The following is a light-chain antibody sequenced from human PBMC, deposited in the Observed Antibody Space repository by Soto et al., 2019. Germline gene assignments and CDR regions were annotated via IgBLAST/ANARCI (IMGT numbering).Light chain of an antibody. CDR2: DAS. Sequence: GDRVTVTCQASQDVSHFLNWFQQRPGKAPKLLIYDASTLERGVPSRVSGRGSGSRFTFTITSLQPEDLAPYYCQQYDRLPWTFGQGTK. CDR3: QQYDRLPWT. CDR1: QDVSHF. J-gene: IGKJ1*01. V-gene: IGKV1-33*01.